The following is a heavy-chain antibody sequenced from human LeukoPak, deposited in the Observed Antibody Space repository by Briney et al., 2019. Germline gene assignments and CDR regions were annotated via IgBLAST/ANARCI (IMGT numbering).Heavy chain of an antibody. CDR1: GFRFDDYA. CDR2: ISSSSYI. J-gene: IGHJ4*02. V-gene: IGHV3-69-1*01. CDR3: VGGFDY. D-gene: IGHD3-16*01. Sequence: PGGSLRLSCAASGFRFDDYAMHWVRQAPGKGLEWVSYISSSSYIYYADSVKGRFTISRDNAKGSLYLQMNSLRAEDTAVYYCVGGFDYWGQGTLVTVSS.